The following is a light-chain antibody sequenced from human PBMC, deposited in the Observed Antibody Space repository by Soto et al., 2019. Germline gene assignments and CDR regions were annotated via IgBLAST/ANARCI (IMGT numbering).Light chain of an antibody. CDR1: QCVSSN. CDR3: QQYNYWTPTT. CDR2: GAS. Sequence: EIVMTPSPATLSVTPGETATLSCRASQCVSSNLACYQQKPAQAPRLLIYGASTRATGVPARFSGSGSGTEFTLSISGLQSEYFAVYYCQQYNYWTPTTFGGGTKVEI. V-gene: IGKV3-15*01. J-gene: IGKJ4*01.